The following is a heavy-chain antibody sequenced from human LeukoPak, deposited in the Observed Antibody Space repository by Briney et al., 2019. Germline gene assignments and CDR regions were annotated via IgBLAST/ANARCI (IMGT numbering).Heavy chain of an antibody. V-gene: IGHV1-2*06. CDR1: GYTFTGYY. D-gene: IGHD1-7*01. CDR2: INPNSRGT. J-gene: IGHJ4*02. Sequence: SVKVSCKASGYTFTGYYMHWVRQAPGQGLEWMGRINPNSRGTNYARKFQGRVTMTRDTSISTAYMELSRLRSDVTAVYYCARDSITGTTDYWGQGALVTVSS. CDR3: ARDSITGTTDY.